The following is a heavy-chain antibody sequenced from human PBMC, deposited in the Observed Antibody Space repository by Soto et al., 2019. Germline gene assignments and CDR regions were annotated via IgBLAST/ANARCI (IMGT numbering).Heavy chain of an antibody. Sequence: GGSLRLSCAASGFTFSNAWMSWVRQAPGKGLEWVGRIKSKTDGGTTDYAAPVKGRFTISRDDSKNTLYLQMNSLKTEDTAVYYGTTSSSTDTNAFDIWGQGTMVTVSS. J-gene: IGHJ3*02. CDR1: GFTFSNAW. CDR3: TTSSSTDTNAFDI. CDR2: IKSKTDGGTT. D-gene: IGHD2-15*01. V-gene: IGHV3-15*01.